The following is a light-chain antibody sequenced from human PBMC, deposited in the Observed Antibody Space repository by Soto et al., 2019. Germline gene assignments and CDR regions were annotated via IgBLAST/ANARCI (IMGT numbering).Light chain of an antibody. CDR1: QSVSSY. J-gene: IGKJ3*01. Sequence: EIVLTQSPATLSLSPGERATLSCRASQSVSSYLAWYQQKPGQAPRLLIYDASDRATGIPARFSGSGSGTDFTLTITSLEPEDFAVYYCQQRGSWPPTFGPGTKVDFK. CDR2: DAS. CDR3: QQRGSWPPT. V-gene: IGKV3-11*01.